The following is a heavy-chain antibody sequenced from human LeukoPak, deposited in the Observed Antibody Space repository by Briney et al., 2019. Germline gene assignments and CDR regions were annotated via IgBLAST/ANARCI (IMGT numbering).Heavy chain of an antibody. CDR1: GFTFSNFW. CDR3: ARVPVSGPCSSSCWYYFDY. Sequence: QSGESLRLSCTASGFTFSNFWMGWVRQAPGKGLEWVANIKQDETEKFYLGSVKGRFTISRDSAKNSLYLQMNSLRAEDTAVYYCARVPVSGPCSSSCWYYFDYWGQGILVTVSS. J-gene: IGHJ4*02. V-gene: IGHV3-7*01. CDR2: IKQDETEK. D-gene: IGHD2-2*01.